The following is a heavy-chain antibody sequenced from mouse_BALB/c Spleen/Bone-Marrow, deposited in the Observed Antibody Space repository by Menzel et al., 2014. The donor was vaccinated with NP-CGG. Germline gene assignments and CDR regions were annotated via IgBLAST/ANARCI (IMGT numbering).Heavy chain of an antibody. V-gene: IGHV3-2*02. CDR3: SHWAYYYAMDY. CDR2: ISYSGST. Sequence: EVQLVESGPGLVKPSQSLSLTCTVTGYSITSDYAWNWIRQFPGKKLEWMGYISYSGSTSYNPSLKSRISITRDTSKNQFFLQLNSVTTEDTATYYCSHWAYYYAMDYWGQGTSVTVSS. D-gene: IGHD4-1*01. J-gene: IGHJ4*01. CDR1: GYSITSDYA.